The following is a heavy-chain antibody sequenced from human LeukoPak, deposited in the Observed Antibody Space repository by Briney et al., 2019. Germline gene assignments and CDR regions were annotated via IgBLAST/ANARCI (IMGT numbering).Heavy chain of an antibody. V-gene: IGHV4-4*07. CDR2: IYTTGRT. D-gene: IGHD5-24*01. CDR3: ARAGYTISAFHSDF. J-gene: IGHJ4*02. Sequence: SETLSLTCDVSGVSISSYWWSWVRKPAGKGLAWIGRIYTTGRTNYSPSFQSRVTMSIDMSKNHFSLTLRSVTAADTAVYYCARAGYTISAFHSDFWGQGAPVTVSS. CDR1: GVSISSYW.